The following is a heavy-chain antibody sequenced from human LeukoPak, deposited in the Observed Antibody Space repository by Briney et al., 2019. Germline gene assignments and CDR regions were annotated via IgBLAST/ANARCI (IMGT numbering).Heavy chain of an antibody. D-gene: IGHD3-9*01. CDR3: ATAYYAILTGYYSDYYFDY. Sequence: ASVNVSYKASGYTFTGYYMHWVRQAPRQGVEWMGWINPNSGGTNYAQKFQGRVTMSRDTSISTDYMELSRLRSDDTAVYYCATAYYAILTGYYSDYYFDYWGQGTLVTVSS. CDR2: INPNSGGT. V-gene: IGHV1-2*02. J-gene: IGHJ4*02. CDR1: GYTFTGYY.